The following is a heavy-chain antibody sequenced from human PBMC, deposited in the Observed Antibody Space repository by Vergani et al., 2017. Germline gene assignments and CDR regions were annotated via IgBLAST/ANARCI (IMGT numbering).Heavy chain of an antibody. CDR3: ARGRRDCSSTSCYEVVPSGGSYNWFDP. V-gene: IGHV3-30*01. J-gene: IGHJ5*02. D-gene: IGHD2-2*01. CDR2: ISYDGSNK. CDR1: GFTFSSYA. Sequence: QVQLVESGGGVVQPGRSLRLSCAASGFTFSSYAMLWVRQAPGKGLEWVAVISYDGSNKYYADSVKGRFTISRDKSKNTLSLQMNSLRAEDTAVSYCARGRRDCSSTSCYEVVPSGGSYNWFDPWGQGTLVTVSS.